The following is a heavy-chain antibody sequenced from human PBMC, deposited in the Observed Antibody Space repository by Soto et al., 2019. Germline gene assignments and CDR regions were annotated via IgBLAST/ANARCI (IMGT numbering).Heavy chain of an antibody. Sequence: PSETLSLTCAVSGYSISSSNWWGWIRQPPGKGLEWIGYIFYSGSTYYNPSLKSRVTISVDTSKNQFSLKLTSVTAADTALYYCARRYGWLYFDYWGQGSLVTVSS. CDR1: GYSISSSNW. V-gene: IGHV4-28*01. J-gene: IGHJ4*02. CDR3: ARRYGWLYFDY. CDR2: IFYSGST. D-gene: IGHD3-10*01.